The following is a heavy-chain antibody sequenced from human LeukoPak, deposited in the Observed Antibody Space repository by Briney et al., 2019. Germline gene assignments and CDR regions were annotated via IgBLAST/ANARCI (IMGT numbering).Heavy chain of an antibody. CDR1: GGSISSYY. V-gene: IGHV4-59*08. J-gene: IGHJ3*02. D-gene: IGHD3-16*02. CDR3: ARQLVITFGGVIVQGGAFDI. Sequence: SETLSLTCTVSGGSISSYYWSWIRQPPGKGLEWIGYIYYSGSTNYNPSLKSRVTISVDTSKNQFSLKLSSVTAADTAVYYCARQLVITFGGVIVQGGAFDIWGQGTMATVSS. CDR2: IYYSGST.